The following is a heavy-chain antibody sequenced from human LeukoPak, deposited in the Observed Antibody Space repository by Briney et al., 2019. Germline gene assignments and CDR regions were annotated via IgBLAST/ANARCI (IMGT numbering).Heavy chain of an antibody. V-gene: IGHV1-24*01. CDR1: GYTLTELS. CDR3: ATPHYYYYGMDV. Sequence: ASVKVSCKVSGYTLTELSMHWVRQAPGKGLEWMGGFDPEDGETIYAQKFQGRVTMTEDTSTDTAYMELSSLRSEDTAVYYCATPHYYYYGMDVWGQRTTVTVSS. CDR2: FDPEDGET. J-gene: IGHJ6*02.